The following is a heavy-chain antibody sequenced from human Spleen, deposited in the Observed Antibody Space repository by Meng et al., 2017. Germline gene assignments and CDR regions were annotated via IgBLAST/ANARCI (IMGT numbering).Heavy chain of an antibody. CDR3: ARVLRYFDWLPYGLDV. CDR1: GFTFEDYA. CDR2: ISSSSSYI. J-gene: IGHJ6*02. V-gene: IGHV3-21*01. D-gene: IGHD3-9*01. Sequence: GESLKISCAASGFTFEDYAIQWVRQVPGKGLEWVSSISSSSSYIYYADSMKGRFTISRDNAKNSLYLQIYSLRAEDTAVFYCARVLRYFDWLPYGLDVWGQGTTVTVSS.